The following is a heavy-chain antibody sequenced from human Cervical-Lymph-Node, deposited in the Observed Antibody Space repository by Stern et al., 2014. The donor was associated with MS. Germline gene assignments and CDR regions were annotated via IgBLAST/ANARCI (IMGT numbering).Heavy chain of an antibody. CDR3: ARGTLYYERVFDP. CDR1: GFTFSDYF. Sequence: QVQLVQSGGGLVKPGGSLRLSCAASGFTFSDYFMSWFRQAPGKGLEWLSYISSSGRSVYYADSVKGRFTISRDNAENSLSLQMNSLRAEDTAMYYSARGTLYYERVFDPWGQGTLVTVSS. CDR2: ISSSGRSV. V-gene: IGHV3-11*01. J-gene: IGHJ5*02. D-gene: IGHD3-22*01.